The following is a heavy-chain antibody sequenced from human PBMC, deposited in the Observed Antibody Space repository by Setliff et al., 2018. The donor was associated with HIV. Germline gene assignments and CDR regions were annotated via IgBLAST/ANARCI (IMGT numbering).Heavy chain of an antibody. D-gene: IGHD5-18*01. CDR1: GGSISSSTYY. V-gene: IGHV4-39*01. CDR2: IYYSGST. J-gene: IGHJ4*02. CDR3: ARRDGYSYGFYFDY. Sequence: SETLSLTCTVSGGSISSSTYYWGWIRQPPGKGLEWIGTIYYSGSTYYDPSLKSRLTISVDTSKNQFSLKLSSVTAADTAVYYCARRDGYSYGFYFDYWGQGTLVTVSS.